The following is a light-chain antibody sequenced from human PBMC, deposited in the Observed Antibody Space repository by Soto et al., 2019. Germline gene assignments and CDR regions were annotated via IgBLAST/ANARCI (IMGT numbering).Light chain of an antibody. CDR2: GAS. CDR1: QSVSSSY. CDR3: QQYGSSPWT. J-gene: IGKJ1*01. V-gene: IGKV3-20*01. Sequence: EIVLTQSPGTLSLSPGERATLSCRASQSVSSSYLAWYQQKPGQAPRLLIYGASSRATGIPDRFSGSGSGTDFTLTISSLEPEDFPVYYCQQYGSSPWTFGKGTKVEIK.